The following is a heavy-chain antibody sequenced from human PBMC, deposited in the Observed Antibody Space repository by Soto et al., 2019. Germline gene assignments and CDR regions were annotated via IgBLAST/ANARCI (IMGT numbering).Heavy chain of an antibody. D-gene: IGHD2-2*01. CDR2: IIPIFGTA. J-gene: IGHJ5*02. V-gene: IGHV1-69*06. CDR3: ARTPGWGSTSRNWFDP. CDR1: GGTFSSYA. Sequence: SVKVSCKASGGTFSSYAISWVRQAPGQGLEWMGGIIPIFGTANYAQKFQGRVTITADKSTSTAYMELSSLRSEDTAVYYCARTPGWGSTSRNWFDPWGQGTLVTVSS.